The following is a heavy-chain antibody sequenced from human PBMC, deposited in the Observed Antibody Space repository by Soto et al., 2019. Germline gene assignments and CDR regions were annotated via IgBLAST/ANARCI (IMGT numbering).Heavy chain of an antibody. Sequence: SGKVSCKASGGTFSSYAISWVRQAPGQGLEWMGGIIPIFGTANYAQKFQGRVTITADKSTSTAYMELSSLRSEDTAVYYCARAVAGTRGSYYYYGMDVWGQGTTVTVSS. CDR2: IIPIFGTA. CDR1: GGTFSSYA. CDR3: ARAVAGTRGSYYYYGMDV. D-gene: IGHD6-19*01. V-gene: IGHV1-69*06. J-gene: IGHJ6*02.